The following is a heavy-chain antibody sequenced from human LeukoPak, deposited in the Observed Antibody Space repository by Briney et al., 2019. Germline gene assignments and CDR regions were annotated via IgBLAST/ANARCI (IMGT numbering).Heavy chain of an antibody. Sequence: GGSLRLSCAASGITFSSYSMNWVRQAPGKGLEWVSSISSSSSYIYYADSVKGRFTISRDNAKNSLYLQMNSLRAEDTAVYYCARADSSSWGFDYWGQGTLVTVSS. D-gene: IGHD6-13*01. CDR1: GITFSSYS. CDR3: ARADSSSWGFDY. V-gene: IGHV3-21*01. CDR2: ISSSSSYI. J-gene: IGHJ4*02.